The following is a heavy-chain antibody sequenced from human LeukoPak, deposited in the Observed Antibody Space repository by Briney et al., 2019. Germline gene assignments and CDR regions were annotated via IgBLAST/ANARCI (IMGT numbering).Heavy chain of an antibody. V-gene: IGHV3-30*02. CDR1: GFTFSSYG. Sequence: AVTLRLSCAASGFTFSSYGMHWVRQAPGKGLEWVAFIQYDGSNQFCAGSVNGRFTISRDNGKNTLYLQMNSLGAEDTAVYYCAKDQAGAWGQGTRVTVSS. J-gene: IGHJ5*02. CDR2: IQYDGSNQ. CDR3: AKDQAGA. D-gene: IGHD1-26*01.